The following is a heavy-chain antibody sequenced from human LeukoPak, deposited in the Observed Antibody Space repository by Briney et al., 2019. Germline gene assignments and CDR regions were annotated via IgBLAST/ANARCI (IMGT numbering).Heavy chain of an antibody. CDR3: ARGYCTNGVCYNFDY. V-gene: IGHV3-33*01. D-gene: IGHD2-8*01. CDR2: IWYDGSNK. Sequence: PGGSLRLSCAASGFTFSSYGMHWVRQAPGKGLEWVAVIWYDGSNKYYADSVKGRFTISRDNSKNTLYLQMNSLRAEDTAVYYCARGYCTNGVCYNFDYWGQGTLVTVSS. CDR1: GFTFSSYG. J-gene: IGHJ4*02.